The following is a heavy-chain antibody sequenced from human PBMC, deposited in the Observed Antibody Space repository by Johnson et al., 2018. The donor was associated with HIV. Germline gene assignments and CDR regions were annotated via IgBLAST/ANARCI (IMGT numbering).Heavy chain of an antibody. Sequence: QVQLVESGGGVVQPGGSLRLSCAASGFTFSSYGMHWVRQAPGKGLEWVSVISSGCSTSYADSVKGRFTISRDNSKNTLYLQMNSLRAEDTAVYYCARAGDYDAFDIWGQGTMVTVSS. D-gene: IGHD3-16*01. V-gene: IGHV3-NL1*01. CDR2: ISSGCST. CDR1: GFTFSSYG. CDR3: ARAGDYDAFDI. J-gene: IGHJ3*02.